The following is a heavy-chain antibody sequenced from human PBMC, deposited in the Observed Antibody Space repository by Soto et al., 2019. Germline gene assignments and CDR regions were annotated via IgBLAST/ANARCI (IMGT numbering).Heavy chain of an antibody. D-gene: IGHD4-17*01. CDR3: ARDTVPTQTDNDAFDI. J-gene: IGHJ3*02. CDR2: IIPIFGTA. Sequence: SSVKVACNASGGTFSSYAISWVRQAPGQGLEWMGGIIPIFGTANYARKFQGRVTITADKSTSTAYMELSSLRSEDTAVYYCARDTVPTQTDNDAFDIWGQGTMVTVSS. CDR1: GGTFSSYA. V-gene: IGHV1-69*06.